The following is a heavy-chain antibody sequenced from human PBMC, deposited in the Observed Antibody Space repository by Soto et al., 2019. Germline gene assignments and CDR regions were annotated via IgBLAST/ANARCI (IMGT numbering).Heavy chain of an antibody. Sequence: SQTLSLLCAMSGDSVASDSATWSWVRPSPSRGLEWLGRTYYRSKWFNEYAVSVKSRISINPDTSGNQFSLQLNSVTPEDTAVYYCGRGNSYYYAMDVWGQGTTVTVSS. CDR3: GRGNSYYYAMDV. CDR2: TYYRSKWFN. J-gene: IGHJ6*02. V-gene: IGHV6-1*01. CDR1: GDSVASDSAT.